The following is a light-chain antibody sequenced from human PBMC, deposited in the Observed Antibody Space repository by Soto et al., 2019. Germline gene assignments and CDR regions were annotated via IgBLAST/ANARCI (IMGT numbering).Light chain of an antibody. CDR3: LQHNTYPLT. CDR2: TTS. CDR1: QGIRND. V-gene: IGKV1-17*01. Sequence: DIQMTQSPSSLSASVGDRVTITCWASQGIRNDLGWYQQKPGKAPKRLIYTTSTLESGVPSWFSGSGSGIEFTFTISSLQPEDFATYYCLQHNTYPLTFGGGTKVEIK. J-gene: IGKJ4*01.